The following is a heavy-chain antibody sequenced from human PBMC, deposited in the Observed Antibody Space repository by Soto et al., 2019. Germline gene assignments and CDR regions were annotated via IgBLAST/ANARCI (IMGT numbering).Heavy chain of an antibody. CDR1: GYTFTSYA. CDR2: INAGNGNT. Sequence: QVQLVQSGAEVKKPGASVKVSCKASGYTFTSYAIHWVRQAPGQRLEWMGWINAGNGNTKYSQKFQDRVTITRDTYASTDYMELSRMRSEDTAVYYCARDLGGWPDYWGQGTLVTVSS. J-gene: IGHJ4*02. CDR3: ARDLGGWPDY. D-gene: IGHD6-19*01. V-gene: IGHV1-3*01.